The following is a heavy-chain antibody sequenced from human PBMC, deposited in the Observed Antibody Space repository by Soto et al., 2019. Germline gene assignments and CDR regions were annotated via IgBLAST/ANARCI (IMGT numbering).Heavy chain of an antibody. CDR3: AKDLTARWLQLRGYFDY. Sequence: AGGSLRLSCAASGFTFSSYAMSWVRQAPGKGLEWVSAISGSGGSTYYADSVKGRFTISRDNSKNTLYLQMNSLRAEDTAVYYCAKDLTARWLQLRGYFDYWGQGTLVTVSS. CDR1: GFTFSSYA. CDR2: ISGSGGST. V-gene: IGHV3-23*01. D-gene: IGHD5-12*01. J-gene: IGHJ4*02.